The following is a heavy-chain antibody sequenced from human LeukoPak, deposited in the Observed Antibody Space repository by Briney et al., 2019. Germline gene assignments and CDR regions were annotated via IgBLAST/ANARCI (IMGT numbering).Heavy chain of an antibody. CDR1: GYTLTELS. CDR3: ARGFPPRLYYDSSGYYSYYFDY. V-gene: IGHV1-24*01. Sequence: GASVKVSCKVSGYTLTELSMHWVRQAPGKGLEWMGGFDPEDGETIYAQKFQGRVTMTEDTSTDTAYMELSSLRSEDTAVYYCARGFPPRLYYDSSGYYSYYFDYWGQGTLVTVSS. CDR2: FDPEDGET. J-gene: IGHJ4*02. D-gene: IGHD3-22*01.